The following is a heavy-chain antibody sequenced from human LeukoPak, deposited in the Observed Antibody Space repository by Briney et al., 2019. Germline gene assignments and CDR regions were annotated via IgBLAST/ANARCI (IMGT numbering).Heavy chain of an antibody. J-gene: IGHJ4*02. Sequence: GGSLRLSCAASGFTFSSYAMSWVRQAPGKGLEWVSAISGSGGSTYYADSVKGRFTISRDNSKNTLYLQMNSLRAEDTAVYHCAKGESITMVRGPTGWGQGPLVAVSS. CDR2: ISGSGGST. CDR3: AKGESITMVRGPTG. V-gene: IGHV3-23*01. CDR1: GFTFSSYA. D-gene: IGHD3-10*01.